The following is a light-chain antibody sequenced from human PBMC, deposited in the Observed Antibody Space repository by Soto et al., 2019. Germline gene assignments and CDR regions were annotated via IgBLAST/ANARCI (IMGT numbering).Light chain of an antibody. V-gene: IGKV2-28*01. CDR2: LGS. Sequence: DIVMTQSPRSLPVTPVEPCSSSCISGDSLLHSNGYNYLDWYLQKPGQSPQLLIYLGSNRASGVPDRFSGSGSGTDFTLKVSRVEAEDVGVYYCMQALQTPITFGQGTRLEIK. CDR1: DSLLHSNGYNY. CDR3: MQALQTPIT. J-gene: IGKJ5*01.